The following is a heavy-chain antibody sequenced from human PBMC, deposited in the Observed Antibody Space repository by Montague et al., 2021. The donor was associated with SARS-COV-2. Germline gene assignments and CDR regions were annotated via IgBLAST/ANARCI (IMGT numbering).Heavy chain of an antibody. Sequence: SETLSLTCAVYGGSFSVYYWSWLRQSPRSGLEWIAEINHSGTANYNPSLKNRASISLDTSKNQYYLKLNSVAAADTAVYYCAKQPPCQTGALDIWGQGTMVTVSS. D-gene: IGHD2-2*01. J-gene: IGHJ3*02. CDR2: INHSGTA. CDR3: AKQPPCQTGALDI. CDR1: GGSFSVYY. V-gene: IGHV4-34*01.